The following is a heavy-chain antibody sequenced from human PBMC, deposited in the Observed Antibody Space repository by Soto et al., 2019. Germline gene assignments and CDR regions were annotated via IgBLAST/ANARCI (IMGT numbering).Heavy chain of an antibody. CDR1: GFTFSSYG. D-gene: IGHD2-15*01. CDR2: IWYDGSNK. J-gene: IGHJ6*02. CDR3: ARDLLTQSAELHEYYYYYGMEV. Sequence: PGGSLRLSCAASGFTFSSYGMHWVRQAPGKGLEWVAVIWYDGSNKYYADSVKGRFTISRDNSKNTLYLQMNSLRAEDTAVYYCARDLLTQSAELHEYYYYYGMEVWGQGTSATVSS. V-gene: IGHV3-33*01.